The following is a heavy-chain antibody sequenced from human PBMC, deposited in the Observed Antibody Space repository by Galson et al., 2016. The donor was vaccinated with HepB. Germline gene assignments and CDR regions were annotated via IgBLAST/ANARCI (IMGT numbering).Heavy chain of an antibody. CDR1: GFTFSSYW. Sequence: SLRLSCAASGFTFSSYWMHWVRQAPGRGLVWVSRFNTDGSRTNYADSVKGRVTISRDNAKNTLYLQMNSLRAEDTAVYYCARAGFKGFSNGMDVWGQGTTVTVSS. D-gene: IGHD2/OR15-2a*01. J-gene: IGHJ6*02. V-gene: IGHV3-74*01. CDR2: FNTDGSRT. CDR3: ARAGFKGFSNGMDV.